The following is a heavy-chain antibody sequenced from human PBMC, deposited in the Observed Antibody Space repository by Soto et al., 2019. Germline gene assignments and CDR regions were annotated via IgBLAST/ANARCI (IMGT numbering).Heavy chain of an antibody. J-gene: IGHJ2*01. Sequence: QVQLQQWGAGLLKPSETLSLTCAVYGGSFSGYYWSWIRQPPGKGLEWIGEINHSGSTNYNPSLKSRVTISGDTSKNQFSLKLSSVTAADTAVYYCARLDIVVVVAATRYWYFDLWGRGTLVTVSS. CDR2: INHSGST. CDR1: GGSFSGYY. D-gene: IGHD2-15*01. V-gene: IGHV4-34*01. CDR3: ARLDIVVVVAATRYWYFDL.